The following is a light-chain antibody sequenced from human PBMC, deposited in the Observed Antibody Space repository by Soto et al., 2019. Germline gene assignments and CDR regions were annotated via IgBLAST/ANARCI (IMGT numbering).Light chain of an antibody. Sequence: EIVMTQSPATLSLSPGERVTLSCRTSHSVNSHVAWYQQKPGQAPRLLLYGASTRATGIPVRFSGSGFGTEFTLTISSLQSEDFAVYYCQQYKNWPLFGQGTRLEI. CDR2: GAS. CDR1: HSVNSH. V-gene: IGKV3-15*01. CDR3: QQYKNWPL. J-gene: IGKJ5*01.